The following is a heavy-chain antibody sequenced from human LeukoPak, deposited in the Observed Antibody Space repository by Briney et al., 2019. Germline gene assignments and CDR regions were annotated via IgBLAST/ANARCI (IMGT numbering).Heavy chain of an antibody. D-gene: IGHD6-13*01. V-gene: IGHV1-2*02. CDR1: GYTFTGYY. Sequence: ASVKVSCKASGYTFTGYYMHWVRQAPGQGLEWMGWINPNSGGTNYAQKFQGRVTMTRDTSISTAYMELSRLRSDDTAVYYCARAYSSSPAPGYWGQGTLVTVSS. CDR2: INPNSGGT. CDR3: ARAYSSSPAPGY. J-gene: IGHJ4*02.